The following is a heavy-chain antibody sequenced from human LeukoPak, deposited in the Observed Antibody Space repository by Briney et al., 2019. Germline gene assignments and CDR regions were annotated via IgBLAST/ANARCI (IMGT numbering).Heavy chain of an antibody. Sequence: GRSLRLSCAASGFTFSSYAMHWVRQAPGKGLEWVAVISYDGSNKYYADSVKGRFTISRDNSKNTLYLQMNSLRAGDTAVYYCARATKGYQLLVGGDYWGQGTLVTVSS. J-gene: IGHJ4*02. CDR1: GFTFSSYA. CDR3: ARATKGYQLLVGGDY. CDR2: ISYDGSNK. V-gene: IGHV3-30*04. D-gene: IGHD2-2*01.